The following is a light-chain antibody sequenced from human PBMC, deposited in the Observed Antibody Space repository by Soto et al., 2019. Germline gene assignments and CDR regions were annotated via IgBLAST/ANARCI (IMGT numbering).Light chain of an antibody. CDR1: QGIGIL. V-gene: IGKV1-17*01. CDR2: AAS. J-gene: IGKJ1*01. CDR3: LRHNAYPLT. Sequence: DIQMTQSPSSLSASVGDRVTITCRASQGIGILLGWFQQKPGRAPKRLIYAASTLESGVPSRFSGSGSGTEFTLTISSLQPEDFATYYCLRHNAYPLTFGQGTKV.